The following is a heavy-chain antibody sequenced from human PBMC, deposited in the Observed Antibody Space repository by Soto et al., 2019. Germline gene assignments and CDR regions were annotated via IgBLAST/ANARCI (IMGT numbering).Heavy chain of an antibody. V-gene: IGHV3-9*01. CDR3: AKAESSGWSYSLDY. CDR1: GFTFDDYA. Sequence: DVQLVESGGGLVQPGKSLRLSCAASGFTFDDYAMNWVRQVPGKGLEWVSGLSWNSGTIDYADSVKGRFTISRDNAKNSLHLQMNSRKPEDTAFYYCAKAESSGWSYSLDYWGQGTLVTVSS. CDR2: LSWNSGTI. J-gene: IGHJ4*02. D-gene: IGHD6-19*01.